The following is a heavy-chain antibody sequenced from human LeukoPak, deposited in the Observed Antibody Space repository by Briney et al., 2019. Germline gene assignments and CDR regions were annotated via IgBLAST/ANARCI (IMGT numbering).Heavy chain of an antibody. J-gene: IGHJ3*02. CDR1: GFTFSRHA. V-gene: IGHV3-23*01. Sequence: PGGSLRLSCVASGFTFSRHAASWVRQAPGKGLDWVSGISGSGGSTYYADSVKGRFTISRDNSKNTLYLQMNSLRAGDTAVYYCAKGAIVGPTLEAFDIWGQGTMVTVSS. CDR3: AKGAIVGPTLEAFDI. CDR2: ISGSGGST. D-gene: IGHD1-26*01.